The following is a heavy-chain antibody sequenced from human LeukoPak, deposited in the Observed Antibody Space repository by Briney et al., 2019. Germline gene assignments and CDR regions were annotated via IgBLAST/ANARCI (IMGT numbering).Heavy chain of an antibody. D-gene: IGHD1-26*01. V-gene: IGHV1-2*02. Sequence: ASVKVSCKASGYTFTGYYMHWVRQAPGQGLEWVGWINPNSGGTNYAQKFQGRVTMTRDTSISTAYMELSRLRSDDTAVYYCARLGHSGSYYGYGYWGQGTLVTVSS. CDR1: GYTFTGYY. J-gene: IGHJ4*02. CDR3: ARLGHSGSYYGYGY. CDR2: INPNSGGT.